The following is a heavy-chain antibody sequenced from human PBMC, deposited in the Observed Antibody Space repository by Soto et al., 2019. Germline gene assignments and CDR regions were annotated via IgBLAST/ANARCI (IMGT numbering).Heavy chain of an antibody. CDR2: ISSSSSYI. Sequence: GGSLRLSCAASGFTFSSYSMNWVRQAPGKGLEWVSSISSSSSYIYYADSVKGRFTISRDNAKNSLYLQMNSLRAEDTAVYYGAREGRNSNFDYWGQGTLVTVSS. D-gene: IGHD4-4*01. CDR1: GFTFSSYS. J-gene: IGHJ4*02. CDR3: AREGRNSNFDY. V-gene: IGHV3-21*01.